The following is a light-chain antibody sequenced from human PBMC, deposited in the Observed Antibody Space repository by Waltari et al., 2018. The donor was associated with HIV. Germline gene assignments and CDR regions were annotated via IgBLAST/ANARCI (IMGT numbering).Light chain of an antibody. J-gene: IGLJ3*02. Sequence: QSALTQPPSVSGSLGQSVTIPRTGTSRDIWSYTRVSWYQQSPGTAPKLIIYEVTHRPSGVPVRFSESKSGNTASLTISGLQADDEADYYCSSYTTSSTWVFGGGTKLTVL. CDR2: EVT. CDR1: SRDIWSYTR. V-gene: IGLV2-18*02. CDR3: SSYTTSSTWV.